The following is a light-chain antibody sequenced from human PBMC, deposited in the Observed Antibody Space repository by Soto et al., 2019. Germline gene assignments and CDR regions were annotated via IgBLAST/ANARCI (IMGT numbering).Light chain of an antibody. CDR3: ASWDDSLSGRV. J-gene: IGLJ3*02. CDR2: RNN. V-gene: IGLV1-47*01. Sequence: QSGLTQPLSASGTPGQRVIISCSGKTPNIGSNYVYWYRHLPGTAPQLLIYRNNQRPSGVPDRFSGSKSRTSASLAISGLRSEDEADYYCASWDDSLSGRVFGGGTKVTVL. CDR1: TPNIGSNY.